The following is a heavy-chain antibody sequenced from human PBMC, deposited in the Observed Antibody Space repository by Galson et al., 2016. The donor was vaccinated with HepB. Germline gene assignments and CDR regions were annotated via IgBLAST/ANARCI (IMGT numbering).Heavy chain of an antibody. CDR3: AKDPLLLGVVMSAATS. D-gene: IGHD2-15*01. J-gene: IGHJ4*02. V-gene: IGHV3-30*18. CDR2: ISYDGRNK. Sequence: SLRLSCAASGFTFSGYDMHWVRQAPGKGLEWVALISYDGRNKDYVDSVKGRFTISRDNSKNTLYLQMNSLRAEDTAVYYCAKDPLLLGVVMSAATSWGQGTRVTVSP. CDR1: GFTFSGYD.